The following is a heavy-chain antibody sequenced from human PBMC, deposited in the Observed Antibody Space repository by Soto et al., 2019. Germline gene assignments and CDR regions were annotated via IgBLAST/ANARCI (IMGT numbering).Heavy chain of an antibody. J-gene: IGHJ4*02. CDR2: ISTSGTTR. D-gene: IGHD6-19*01. V-gene: IGHV3-48*02. Sequence: EVQLVESGGGLVQPGGSLRLSCVASGFTFSTDSMNWGRQAPGKGLEWVAHISTSGTTRYYADSVKGRFTISRDNAKTSLYLQMDSLRNEDTAVYYCARFLGSGFDYWGQGTLVTVSS. CDR1: GFTFSTDS. CDR3: ARFLGSGFDY.